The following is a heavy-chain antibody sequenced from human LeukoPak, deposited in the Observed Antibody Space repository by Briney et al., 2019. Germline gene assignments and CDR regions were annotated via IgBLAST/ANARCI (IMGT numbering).Heavy chain of an antibody. J-gene: IGHJ4*02. CDR1: GGSISSYY. CDR3: ASHLTEEYCSSTSCWYYFDY. D-gene: IGHD2-2*01. CDR2: IYTSGST. Sequence: PSETLSLTCTVSGGSISSYYWSWIRQPPGKGLEWIGYIYTSGSTNYNPSLKSRVTISVDTSKNQFSLKLSSVTAAGTAVYYCASHLTEEYCSSTSCWYYFDYWGQGTLVTVSS. V-gene: IGHV4-4*09.